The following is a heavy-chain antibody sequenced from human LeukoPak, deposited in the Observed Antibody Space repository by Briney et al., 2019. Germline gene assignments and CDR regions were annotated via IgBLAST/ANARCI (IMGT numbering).Heavy chain of an antibody. Sequence: PSETLSLTCAVYGGSFSGYYWSWIRQPPGKGLEWIGEINHSGSTNYNPSLKSRVTISVDTSKNQFSLKLSSVTAADTAVYYCARGRRDYYDSSGYSYGMDVWGQGTRSPSP. CDR1: GGSFSGYY. CDR3: ARGRRDYYDSSGYSYGMDV. D-gene: IGHD3-22*01. V-gene: IGHV4-34*01. J-gene: IGHJ6*02. CDR2: INHSGST.